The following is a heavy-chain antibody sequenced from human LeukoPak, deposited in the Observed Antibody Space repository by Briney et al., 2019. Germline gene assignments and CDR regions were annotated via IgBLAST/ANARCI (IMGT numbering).Heavy chain of an antibody. CDR3: ARDPRIAAAGGRFDY. J-gene: IGHJ4*02. D-gene: IGHD6-13*01. CDR2: INAGNGNT. Sequence: ASVKVSCKASGYTFTSYAMHWVRQAPGQRLEWMGWINAGNGNTKYSQEFQGRVTITRDTSASTAYMELSSLRSEDTAVYYCARDPRIAAAGGRFDYWGQGTLVTVSS. V-gene: IGHV1-3*01. CDR1: GYTFTSYA.